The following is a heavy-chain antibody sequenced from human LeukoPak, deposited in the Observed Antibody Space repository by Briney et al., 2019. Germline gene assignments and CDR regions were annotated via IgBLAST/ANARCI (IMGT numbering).Heavy chain of an antibody. V-gene: IGHV4-4*09. Sequence: SETLSLTCTVSGGSISSYYWSWIRQPPGKGLEWIGYIYTSGSTNYNPSLKSRVTISVDTSKNQFSLKLSSVTAADTAVYYCARLGYSSSWYASVYYYYYMGVWGKGTTVTVSS. CDR1: GGSISSYY. D-gene: IGHD6-13*01. CDR3: ARLGYSSSWYASVYYYYYMGV. J-gene: IGHJ6*03. CDR2: IYTSGST.